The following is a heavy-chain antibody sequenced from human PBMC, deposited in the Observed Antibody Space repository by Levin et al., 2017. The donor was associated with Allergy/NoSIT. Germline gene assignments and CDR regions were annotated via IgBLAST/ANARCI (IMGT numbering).Heavy chain of an antibody. J-gene: IGHJ4*02. Sequence: PGGSLRLSCDASGFSFSSYVFHWVRQAPGKGLGWVAAISYDGSSKYYADSVKGRFTISRDNSKNTVYLQMNSLTAEDTAVYYCARDWWDLPKSHFDLWGQGALVSVSS. D-gene: IGHD2-15*01. CDR3: ARDWWDLPKSHFDL. CDR2: ISYDGSSK. CDR1: GFSFSSYV. V-gene: IGHV3-30-3*01.